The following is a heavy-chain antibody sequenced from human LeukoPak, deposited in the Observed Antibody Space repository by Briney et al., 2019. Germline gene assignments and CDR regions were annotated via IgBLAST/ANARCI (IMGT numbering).Heavy chain of an antibody. V-gene: IGHV7-4-1*02. CDR2: INTNTGNP. J-gene: IGHJ3*02. D-gene: IGHD6-19*01. CDR3: ARAMARIAVAGNDAFDI. CDR1: GYTFTSYA. Sequence: ASVKVSCKASGYTFTSYAMNWVRQAPGQGLEWMGWINTNTGNPTYAQGFTGRFVFSLDTSVSTAYLQISSLKAEDTAVYYCARAMARIAVAGNDAFDIWGQGTMVTVSS.